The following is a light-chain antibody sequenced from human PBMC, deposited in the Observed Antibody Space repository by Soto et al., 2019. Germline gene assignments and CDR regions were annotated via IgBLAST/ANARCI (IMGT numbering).Light chain of an antibody. CDR3: QQYNNWPPYT. CDR1: QSVSSD. Sequence: DTVMTQSPATLSVSPGERATLSCRASQSVSSDLAWYQQKPGQAPRLLIYGASTGATGILARFSGSGSGTEFTLTISSLQSEDFAVYYCQQYNNWPPYTFGQGTKLEIK. V-gene: IGKV3-15*01. CDR2: GAS. J-gene: IGKJ2*01.